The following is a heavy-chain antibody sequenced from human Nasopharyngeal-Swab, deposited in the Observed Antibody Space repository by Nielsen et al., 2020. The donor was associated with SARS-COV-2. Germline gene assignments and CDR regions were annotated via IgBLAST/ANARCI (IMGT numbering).Heavy chain of an antibody. CDR1: RFTFSDSA. CDR2: IRSKGNNYAT. D-gene: IGHD2-15*01. CDR3: TRCGGGCYSGRDY. Sequence: GGSLKISSAAPRFTFSDSAFHSVRPASRGGLEWGARIRSKGNNYATAYSASVKGRFIIFRDDPTNTAYLQMNSLKTEDTAMYYCTRCGGGCYSGRDYWGQGTLVTVSS. J-gene: IGHJ4*02. V-gene: IGHV3-73*01.